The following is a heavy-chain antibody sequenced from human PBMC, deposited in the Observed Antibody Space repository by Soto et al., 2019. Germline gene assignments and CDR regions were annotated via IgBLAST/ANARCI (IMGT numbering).Heavy chain of an antibody. CDR3: ARVGIYGTTWENY. J-gene: IGHJ4*02. CDR2: IKQDGSEK. D-gene: IGHD1-1*01. Sequence: GGSLRLSCAASGFTFSSYWMSWVRQAPGKGLEWVANIKQDGSEKYYVDSVKGRFTISRDNAKNSLYLQMNSLRAEDTAVYYCARVGIYGTTWENYWGQGTLVTVSS. CDR1: GFTFSSYW. V-gene: IGHV3-7*01.